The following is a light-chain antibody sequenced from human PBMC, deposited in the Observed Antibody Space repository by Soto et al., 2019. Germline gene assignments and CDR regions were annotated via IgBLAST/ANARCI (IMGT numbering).Light chain of an antibody. Sequence: QSVLTQPPSASGTPGQRVTISCSGRSSNIGSNFVYWYQHLPGTAPKLVIYRNSQRPSGVPDRFSGSKSGTSGSLAISGLQSEDEADYYCAGWDDSLSGYVFGPGTKLTVL. J-gene: IGLJ1*01. CDR2: RNS. V-gene: IGLV1-47*01. CDR1: SSNIGSNF. CDR3: AGWDDSLSGYV.